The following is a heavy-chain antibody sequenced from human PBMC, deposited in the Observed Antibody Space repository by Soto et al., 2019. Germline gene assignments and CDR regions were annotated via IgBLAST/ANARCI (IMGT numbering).Heavy chain of an antibody. J-gene: IGHJ5*02. CDR2: IYYSGST. CDR1: GGSISSYY. D-gene: IGHD3-3*01. CDR3: ARDAGYDFWSGYYTPYWFDP. Sequence: SETLSLTCTVSGGSISSYYWSWIRQPPGKGLEWIGYIYYSGSTNYNPSLKSRVTISVDTSKNQFSLKLSSVTAADTAVYHCARDAGYDFWSGYYTPYWFDPWGQGTLVTVSS. V-gene: IGHV4-59*01.